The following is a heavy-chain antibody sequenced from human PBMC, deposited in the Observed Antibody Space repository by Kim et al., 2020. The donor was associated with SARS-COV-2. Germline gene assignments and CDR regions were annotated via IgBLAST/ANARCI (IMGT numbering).Heavy chain of an antibody. CDR1: GYTFTGYY. CDR3: ASRGEQQLVGQGWFDP. J-gene: IGHJ5*02. V-gene: IGHV1-2*02. Sequence: ASVKVSCKASGYTFTGYYMHWVRQAPGQGLEWMGWINPNSGGTNYAQKFQGRVTMTRDTSISTAYMELSRLRSDDTAVYYCASRGEQQLVGQGWFDPWGQGTLVTVSS. CDR2: INPNSGGT. D-gene: IGHD6-13*01.